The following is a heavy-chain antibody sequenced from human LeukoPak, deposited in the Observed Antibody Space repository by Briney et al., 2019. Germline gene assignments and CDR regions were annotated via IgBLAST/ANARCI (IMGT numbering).Heavy chain of an antibody. Sequence: ASVKVSCKASGYTFTAYYMHWVRQAPGQGLEWMGIINPSGGITGYAQKFQGRVTMARDTSTSTVYMELSSLRSEDTAVYYCARGYYCDSSAGPSEYWGQGTLVTVSS. J-gene: IGHJ4*02. CDR1: GYTFTAYY. CDR2: INPSGGIT. CDR3: ARGYYCDSSAGPSEY. V-gene: IGHV1-46*01. D-gene: IGHD3-22*01.